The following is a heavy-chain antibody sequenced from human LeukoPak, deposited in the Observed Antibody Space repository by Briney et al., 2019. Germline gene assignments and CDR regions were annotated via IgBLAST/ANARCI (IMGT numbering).Heavy chain of an antibody. V-gene: IGHV3-21*01. CDR3: ARRGQHDAFDI. CDR2: ISSGGDHI. D-gene: IGHD2-15*01. Sequence: GGSLRLSCAASGFSFSSYTMNWVRQPPGKGLEWVSSISSGGDHIYYADSVKGRLTISRDNAKNSLYLQMNSLRVEDTAVYYCARRGQHDAFDIWGQGTMVTVSS. CDR1: GFSFSSYT. J-gene: IGHJ3*02.